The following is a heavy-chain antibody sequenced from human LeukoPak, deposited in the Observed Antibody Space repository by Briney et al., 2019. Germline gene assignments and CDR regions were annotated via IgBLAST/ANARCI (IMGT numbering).Heavy chain of an antibody. CDR1: GFNFREYG. Sequence: PGGSLRLSCAASGFNFREYGMHWVRQAPGKGLEWVAFIRYDGSHDFYEDSVKGRFTVSRDNSKNMLYVQMNSLTVEDTAVYYCALGRGGSIVATILFNYWGQGTLVTVSS. CDR2: IRYDGSHD. V-gene: IGHV3-30*02. CDR3: ALGRGGSIVATILFNY. D-gene: IGHD5-12*01. J-gene: IGHJ4*02.